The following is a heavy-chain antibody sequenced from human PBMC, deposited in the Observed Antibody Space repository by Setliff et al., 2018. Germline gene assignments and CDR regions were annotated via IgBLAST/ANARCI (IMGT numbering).Heavy chain of an antibody. CDR2: FYHSGSM. CDR1: GGSISSSY. V-gene: IGHV4-4*09. Sequence: SETLSLTCTVSGGSISSSYWSWIRQPPGKGLEWIGYFYHSGSMNYNPSLKGRVTMSVDTSNNQLSLKLTSVSAADTAVYYCARYRNYFDSSGQTQYYFDYWGQGTLVTVSS. D-gene: IGHD3-22*01. J-gene: IGHJ4*02. CDR3: ARYRNYFDSSGQTQYYFDY.